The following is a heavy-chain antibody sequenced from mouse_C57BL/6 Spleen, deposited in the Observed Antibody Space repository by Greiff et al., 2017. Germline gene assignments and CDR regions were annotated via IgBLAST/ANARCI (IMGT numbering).Heavy chain of an antibody. Sequence: EVQLQQSGPGLVKPSQSLSLTCSVTGYSITSGSYWNWIRQFPGNILEWMGYISYDGSNNYNPSLKSLIYITRDTSKNQFFLKLNSVTTEDTATYYCARDYYDAWFAYWGQGTLVTVSA. CDR2: ISYDGSN. D-gene: IGHD2-4*01. CDR1: GYSITSGSY. CDR3: ARDYYDAWFAY. V-gene: IGHV3-6*01. J-gene: IGHJ3*01.